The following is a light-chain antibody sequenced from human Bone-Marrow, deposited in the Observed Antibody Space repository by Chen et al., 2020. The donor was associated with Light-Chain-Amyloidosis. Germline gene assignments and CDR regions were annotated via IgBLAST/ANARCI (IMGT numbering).Light chain of an antibody. CDR3: GAWDGRLSAGV. CDR1: SSNIGSNS. Sequence: QSVLTQPPSVSAAPGQKVTISCSGSSSNIGSNSVSWYQQFPGTAPKVLIYDNDKRPSGIPNRLSGSKSGTSATLDITGLQTGDEADYYCGAWDGRLSAGVFGGGTKVTV. J-gene: IGLJ2*01. CDR2: DND. V-gene: IGLV1-51*01.